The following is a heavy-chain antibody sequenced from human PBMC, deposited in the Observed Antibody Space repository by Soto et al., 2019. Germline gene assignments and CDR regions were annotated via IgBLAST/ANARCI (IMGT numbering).Heavy chain of an antibody. V-gene: IGHV1-18*01. Sequence: QVQLVQSGAEVKKPGASVKVSCKASGYTFTSYGISWVRQAPGQGLEWMGWISAYNGNTNYAQKLQGRVTMTTDTSTSTAYMELRSLRSDDTAVYYCARDPYDFWRGLGPPPDYWGQGTLVTVSS. D-gene: IGHD3-3*01. CDR3: ARDPYDFWRGLGPPPDY. J-gene: IGHJ4*02. CDR2: ISAYNGNT. CDR1: GYTFTSYG.